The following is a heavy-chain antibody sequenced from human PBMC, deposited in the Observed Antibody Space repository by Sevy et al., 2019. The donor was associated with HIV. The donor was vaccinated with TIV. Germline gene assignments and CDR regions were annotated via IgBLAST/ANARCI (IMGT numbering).Heavy chain of an antibody. V-gene: IGHV3-30-3*01. J-gene: IGHJ6*02. D-gene: IGHD2-2*01. Sequence: GGSLRLSCAASGFTFSSYGVNWVRQAPGKGLEWVAVISYDGNNRYYADSVKGRFTISRDNSKNTLYLQMNSLRVEDTAVYYCARDCSSTSCLWGLDVWGQGTAVTVSS. CDR1: GFTFSSYG. CDR3: ARDCSSTSCLWGLDV. CDR2: ISYDGNNR.